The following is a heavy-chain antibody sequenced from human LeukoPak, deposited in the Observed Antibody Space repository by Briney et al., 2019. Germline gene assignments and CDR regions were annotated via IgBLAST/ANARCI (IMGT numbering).Heavy chain of an antibody. CDR1: GGTFSSYA. D-gene: IGHD4-11*01. J-gene: IGHJ6*03. CDR3: ARDSGTTVTSSYYYYYMDV. Sequence: SVKVSCKASGGTFSSYAISWVRQAPGQGLEWMGGIIPISGTANYAQKFQGRVTITADESTSTAYMELSSLRSEDTAVYYCARDSGTTVTSSYYYYYMDVWGKGTTVTVSS. V-gene: IGHV1-69*01. CDR2: IIPISGTA.